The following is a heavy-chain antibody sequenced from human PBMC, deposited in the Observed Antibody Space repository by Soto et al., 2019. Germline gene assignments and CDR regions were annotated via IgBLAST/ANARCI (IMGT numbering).Heavy chain of an antibody. CDR3: ARDSSTSRYYYYGMDV. CDR1: GYSISSGYY. D-gene: IGHD2-2*01. V-gene: IGHV4-38-2*02. J-gene: IGHJ6*02. Sequence: SETLSLTCAVSGYSISSGYYWGWIRQPPGKGLEWIGSIYHSGSTYYNPSLKSRATISVDTSKNQFSLKLSSVTAADTAVYYCARDSSTSRYYYYGMDVWGQGTTVTVSS. CDR2: IYHSGST.